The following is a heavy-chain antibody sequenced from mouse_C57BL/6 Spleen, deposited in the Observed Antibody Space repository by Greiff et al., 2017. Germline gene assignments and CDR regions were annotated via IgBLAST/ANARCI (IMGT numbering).Heavy chain of an antibody. CDR1: GYTFTDYY. Sequence: VQLQESGAELVRPGASVKLSCKASGYTFTDYYINWVKQRPGQGLEWIARIYPGSGNTYYNEKFKGKATLTAEKSSSTAYMQLSSLTSEDSAVYFCARYGNYAFDYWGQGTTLTVSS. CDR2: IYPGSGNT. D-gene: IGHD2-1*01. V-gene: IGHV1-76*01. J-gene: IGHJ2*01. CDR3: ARYGNYAFDY.